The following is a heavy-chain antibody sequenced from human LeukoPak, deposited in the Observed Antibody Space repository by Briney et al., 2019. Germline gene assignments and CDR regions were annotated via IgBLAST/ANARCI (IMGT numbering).Heavy chain of an antibody. D-gene: IGHD3-10*01. CDR2: IYPGDSDT. CDR1: GYSFTRSW. J-gene: IGHJ3*02. V-gene: IGHV5-51*01. Sequence: GESLKISCKGSGYSFTRSWIAWVRQMPGKGLEWMGIIYPGDSDTRYSPSFQGQVTISADKSISTAYLQWSSLKASDTAMYYCAIGESTPFDAFDIWGQGTMVTVSS. CDR3: AIGESTPFDAFDI.